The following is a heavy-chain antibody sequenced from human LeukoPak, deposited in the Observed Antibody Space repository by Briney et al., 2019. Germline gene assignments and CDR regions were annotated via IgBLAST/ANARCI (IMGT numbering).Heavy chain of an antibody. CDR1: GFTFSSYG. J-gene: IGHJ3*02. Sequence: GGSLRLSCAASGFTFSSYGMNWVRQAPGKGLEWVSGISGSGGSTYYADSVKGRFTISRDNSKNTLYLQMNSLRAEDTAVYYCAGRDIAAAAPWAFDIWGQGTMVTVSS. V-gene: IGHV3-23*01. D-gene: IGHD6-13*01. CDR2: ISGSGGST. CDR3: AGRDIAAAAPWAFDI.